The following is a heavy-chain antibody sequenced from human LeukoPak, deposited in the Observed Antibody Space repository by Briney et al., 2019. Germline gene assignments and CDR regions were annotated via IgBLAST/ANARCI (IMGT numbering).Heavy chain of an antibody. J-gene: IGHJ3*02. CDR1: AFTFSNYN. CDR2: ISSSSSYI. D-gene: IGHD5-24*01. Sequence: PGGSLRLSCAASAFTFSNYNVNWVRQAPGKGLEWVSSISSSSSYIYYADSVKGRFTISRDNAKNSLYLQMNSLRAEDTAVYYCATMATNAFDIWGQGTMVTVSS. V-gene: IGHV3-21*01. CDR3: ATMATNAFDI.